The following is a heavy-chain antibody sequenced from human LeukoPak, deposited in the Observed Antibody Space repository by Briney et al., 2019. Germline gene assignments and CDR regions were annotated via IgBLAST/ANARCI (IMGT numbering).Heavy chain of an antibody. CDR3: AKSCSGGSCFPDS. D-gene: IGHD2-15*01. CDR1: GFTFDDYG. Sequence: GGSLRLSCAASGFTFDDYGMHWVRQTPGKGLEWVAFIRFDGTNKVYVDSVKGRFTISRDNSKNTLYLQMDSLRAEDTAVYYCAKSCSGGSCFPDSWGQGTLVTVSS. J-gene: IGHJ4*02. CDR2: IRFDGTNK. V-gene: IGHV3-30*02.